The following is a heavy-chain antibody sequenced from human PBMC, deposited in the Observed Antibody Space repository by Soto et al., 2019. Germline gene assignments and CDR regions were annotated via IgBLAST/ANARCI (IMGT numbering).Heavy chain of an antibody. V-gene: IGHV2-5*01. Sequence: QITLKESGPTLVQPTQTLTLTCSFSGFSLSSSGEGVGWIRQPPGKALEWLALIYWSDDKRYSPSLKNRLTITVDTSKNQVVLTMTSLDPVDTATYYCTHRRCSGGSCYTVFDCWGQGAMVTVSS. CDR2: IYWSDDK. CDR3: THRRCSGGSCYTVFDC. D-gene: IGHD2-15*01. J-gene: IGHJ3*01. CDR1: GFSLSSSGEG.